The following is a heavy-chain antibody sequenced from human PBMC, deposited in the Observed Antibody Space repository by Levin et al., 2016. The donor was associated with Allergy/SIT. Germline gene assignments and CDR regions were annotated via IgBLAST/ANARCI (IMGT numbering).Heavy chain of an antibody. J-gene: IGHJ4*02. CDR3: ARDGNEYYYDSSYFDY. V-gene: IGHV3-33*01. Sequence: GESLKISCAASGFTFSSYGMHWVRQAPGKGLEWVAVIWYDGSNKYYADSVKGRFTISRDNSKNTLYLQMNSLRAEDTAVYYCARDGNEYYYDSSYFDYWGQGTLVTVSS. D-gene: IGHD3-22*01. CDR2: IWYDGSNK. CDR1: GFTFSSYG.